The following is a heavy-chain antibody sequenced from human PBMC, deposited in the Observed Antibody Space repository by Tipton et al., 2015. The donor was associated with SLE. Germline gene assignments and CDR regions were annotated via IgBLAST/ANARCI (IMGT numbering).Heavy chain of an antibody. J-gene: IGHJ4*02. D-gene: IGHD4-17*01. V-gene: IGHV3-7*01. Sequence: SLRLSCAGSGFSLSTYWMSWVRQAPGMGLEWVANINQDGSEIYYVDSVKGRFTISRDNAKNSVYLQMNSLRAEDTAVYYCASWSDDGDHFDYWGQGTLVTVSS. CDR1: GFSLSTYW. CDR3: ASWSDDGDHFDY. CDR2: INQDGSEI.